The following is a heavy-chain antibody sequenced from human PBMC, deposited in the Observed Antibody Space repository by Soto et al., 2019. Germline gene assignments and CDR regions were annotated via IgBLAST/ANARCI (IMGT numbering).Heavy chain of an antibody. V-gene: IGHV3-23*01. D-gene: IGHD5-18*01. J-gene: IGHJ3*02. CDR3: AKGVEHSTADAFET. CDR2: IRGNGYTT. Sequence: EVQVLESGGDLVQPGGSLRLTCAVSGFTFTTSSINWVRQAPGKGLEWVSSIRGNGYTTYYADSVTGRFTASTDNSKSTVFLQMNSLRVEDTALYYCAKGVEHSTADAFETWGQGTMVTVSS. CDR1: GFTFTTSS.